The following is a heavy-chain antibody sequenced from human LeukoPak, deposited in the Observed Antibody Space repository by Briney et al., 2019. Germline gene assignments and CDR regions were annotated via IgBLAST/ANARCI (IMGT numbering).Heavy chain of an antibody. CDR1: GGXISSGDYY. CDR3: ARSTPDYASP. D-gene: IGHD3-16*01. Sequence: SQTLSLTCSVSGGXISSGDYYWSWIRQPPGKGLEWIGYIYYSGSTYYNPSLKSRVTISVNPSKNQFSLKLSSVTAADTAVYYCARSTPDYASPWGQGTLVTVSS. V-gene: IGHV4-30-4*01. J-gene: IGHJ5*02. CDR2: IYYSGST.